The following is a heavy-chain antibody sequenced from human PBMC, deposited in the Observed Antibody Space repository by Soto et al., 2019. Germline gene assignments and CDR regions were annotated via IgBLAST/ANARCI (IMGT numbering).Heavy chain of an antibody. CDR1: GYSFTSYW. V-gene: IGHV5-51*01. J-gene: IGHJ6*04. CDR3: ARLGNYYSYGMDV. Sequence: PGESLKISCKGSGYSFTSYWIGWVRQMPGKGLEWMGIIYPGDSDTRYSPSFQGQDTNSADKSISTAYLQWRSLKASDTAMYYCARLGNYYSYGMDVGGKGTTVTVPS. CDR2: IYPGDSDT. D-gene: IGHD1-1*01.